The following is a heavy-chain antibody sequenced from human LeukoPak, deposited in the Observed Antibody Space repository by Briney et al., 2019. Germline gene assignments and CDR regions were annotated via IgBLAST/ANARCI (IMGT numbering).Heavy chain of an antibody. V-gene: IGHV3-33*01. CDR1: GFTFSSYG. D-gene: IGHD6-13*01. CDR2: IWYDGSNK. Sequence: GGSLRLSCAASGFTFSSYGMHWVRQAPGKGLEWVAVIWYDGSNKYYADSVKGRFTISRDNAKNSLYLQMNSLRAEDTAVYYCARDYYSSPTALDYWGQGTLVTVSS. CDR3: ARDYYSSPTALDY. J-gene: IGHJ4*02.